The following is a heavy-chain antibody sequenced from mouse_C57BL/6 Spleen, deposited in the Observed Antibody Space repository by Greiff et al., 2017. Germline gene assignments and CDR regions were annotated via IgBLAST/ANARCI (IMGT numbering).Heavy chain of an antibody. V-gene: IGHV1-55*01. J-gene: IGHJ2*01. CDR3: ARDRFDY. CDR1: GYTFTSYW. Sequence: QVHVKQPGAELVKPGASVKMSCKASGYTFTSYWITWVKQRPGQGLEWIGDIYPGSGSTNYNEKFKSKATLTVDTSSSTAYMQLSSLTSEDSAVYYCARDRFDYWGQGTTLTVSS. CDR2: IYPGSGST.